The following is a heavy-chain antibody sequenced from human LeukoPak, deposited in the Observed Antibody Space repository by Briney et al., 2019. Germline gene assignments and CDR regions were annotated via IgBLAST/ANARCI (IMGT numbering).Heavy chain of an antibody. V-gene: IGHV1-18*01. CDR2: ISAYNGNT. CDR1: GGTFSSYA. D-gene: IGHD6-19*01. J-gene: IGHJ6*03. Sequence: ASVKVSCKASGGTFSSYAISWVRQAPGQGLEWMGWISAYNGNTNYAQKLQGRVTMTTDTSTSTAYMELRSLRSDDTAVYYCARDPPYSSGWYGDYYYYYMDVWGKGTTVTVSS. CDR3: ARDPPYSSGWYGDYYYYYMDV.